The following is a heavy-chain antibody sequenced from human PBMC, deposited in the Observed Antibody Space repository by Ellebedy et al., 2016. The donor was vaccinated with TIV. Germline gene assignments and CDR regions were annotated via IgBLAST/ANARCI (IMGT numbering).Heavy chain of an antibody. CDR2: ISTYNGKT. CDR1: GYRFDSYA. D-gene: IGHD2-21*02. Sequence: AASVKVSCKASGYRFDSYALSWVREVPGQGLEWMGWISTYNGKTNYAQNFQGRVTLTTGTSTSTAYMELRSLTSDDTAVYFCARVSAVTAHFDHWGQGSLVIVSS. CDR3: ARVSAVTAHFDH. V-gene: IGHV1-18*01. J-gene: IGHJ4*02.